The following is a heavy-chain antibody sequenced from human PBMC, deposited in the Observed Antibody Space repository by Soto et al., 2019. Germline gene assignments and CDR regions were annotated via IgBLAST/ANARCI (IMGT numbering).Heavy chain of an antibody. V-gene: IGHV6-1*01. Sequence: SQTLSLPCAISGDSVSSNSAAWNWIRQSPSRGLEWLGRTYYRSKWYNDYAVSVKSRITINPDTSKNQFSLQLNSVTPEDTAVYYCARDIAAAGEVWFDPWGQGILVTVSS. CDR2: TYYRSKWYN. J-gene: IGHJ5*02. CDR3: ARDIAAAGEVWFDP. CDR1: GDSVSSNSAA. D-gene: IGHD6-13*01.